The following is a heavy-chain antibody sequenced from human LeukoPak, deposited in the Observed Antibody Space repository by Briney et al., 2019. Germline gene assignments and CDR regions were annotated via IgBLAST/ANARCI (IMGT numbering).Heavy chain of an antibody. J-gene: IGHJ3*02. Sequence: GASVKVSCKASGGTFSSYAISWVRQAPGQGLEWMGRIIPILGIANYAQKFQGRVTITADKSTSTAYMELSSLRSEDTAVYYCARGVGTVVTHDDAFDIWGQGTMVTVSS. CDR2: IIPILGIA. CDR1: GGTFSSYA. V-gene: IGHV1-69*04. CDR3: ARGVGTVVTHDDAFDI. D-gene: IGHD4-23*01.